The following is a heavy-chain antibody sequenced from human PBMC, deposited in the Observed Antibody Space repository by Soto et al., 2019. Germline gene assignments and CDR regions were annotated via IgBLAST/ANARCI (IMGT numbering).Heavy chain of an antibody. CDR3: ARGDAFWSGYHQLPYFDY. D-gene: IGHD3-3*01. J-gene: IGHJ4*01. Sequence: SVGYCWSCIKQHPGKGLEWIGCFYYIGSTNYNPSLKSRVTISVDTSKSQFSLKLSSVTAADTAVYYCARGDAFWSGYHQLPYFDYWGHGTLVTVSS. CDR1: SVGYC. CDR2: FYYIGST. V-gene: IGHV4-61*08.